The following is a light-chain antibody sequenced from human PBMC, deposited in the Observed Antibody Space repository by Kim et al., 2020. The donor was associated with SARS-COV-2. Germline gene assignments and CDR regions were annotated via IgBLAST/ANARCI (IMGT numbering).Light chain of an antibody. J-gene: IGKJ5*01. V-gene: IGKV1-17*01. Sequence: DIQMTQSPSTLSASVGDRVTITCRASQDIRNDLGWYQQNPGRAPKRLIYSASSLQSGVPSRFSGSGSGTEFTLTISSVQPEDFATYFCLQHNTYPFTFGQGTRLEIK. CDR2: SAS. CDR3: LQHNTYPFT. CDR1: QDIRND.